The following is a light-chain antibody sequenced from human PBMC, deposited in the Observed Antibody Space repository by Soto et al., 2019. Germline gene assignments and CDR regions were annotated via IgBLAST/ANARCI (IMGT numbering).Light chain of an antibody. CDR2: GHD. Sequence: SVLTQPPSASGTPGQRITISCSGSSCNVGSNTVNWYQQLPGTAPKLLIYGHDQRPSGVPDRFSGSKSGTSVSLAISGLQSADEADYYCAAWDDSLNGYVFGAGTKVTVL. V-gene: IGLV1-44*01. CDR3: AAWDDSLNGYV. J-gene: IGLJ1*01. CDR1: SCNVGSNT.